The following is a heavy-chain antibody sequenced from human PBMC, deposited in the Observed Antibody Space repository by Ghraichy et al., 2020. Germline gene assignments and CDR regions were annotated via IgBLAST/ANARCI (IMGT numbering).Heavy chain of an antibody. Sequence: SETLSPTCTVSGGSISSYYWSWIRQPPGKGLEWIGYIYYSGSTNYNPSLKSRVTISVDTSKNQFSLKLSSVTAADTAVYYCARLRGDSSSWYWNFDYWGQGTLVTVSS. CDR2: IYYSGST. D-gene: IGHD6-13*01. CDR1: GGSISSYY. V-gene: IGHV4-59*08. CDR3: ARLRGDSSSWYWNFDY. J-gene: IGHJ4*02.